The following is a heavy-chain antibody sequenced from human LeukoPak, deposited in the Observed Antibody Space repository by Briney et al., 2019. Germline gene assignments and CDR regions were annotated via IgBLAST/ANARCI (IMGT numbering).Heavy chain of an antibody. CDR3: ARRDEAGSVDY. CDR1: GFTFSSYG. V-gene: IGHV3-33*01. D-gene: IGHD3-10*01. CDR2: IWYDGSNK. J-gene: IGHJ4*02. Sequence: GGSLRLSCAASGFTFSSYGMHWVRQAPGKGLEWMAVIWYDGSNKYYADSVKGRFTISRDNSKNTLYLQMNSLRAEDTAVYYCARRDEAGSVDYWGQGTLVTVSS.